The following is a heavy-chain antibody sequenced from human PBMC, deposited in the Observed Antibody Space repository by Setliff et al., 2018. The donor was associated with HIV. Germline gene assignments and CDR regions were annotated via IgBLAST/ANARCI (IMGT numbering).Heavy chain of an antibody. CDR1: GGSISSDTYH. Sequence: SETLSLTCTVSGGSISSDTYHYSWIRQPAGKGLEWIGQTYSSGSTKCNPSLNSRVTISLDTSKNQFSLRLTSLTAADTAIYYCARSTVGAGASFPWGRGILVTVSS. CDR3: ARSTVGAGASFP. CDR2: TYSSGST. D-gene: IGHD1-26*01. V-gene: IGHV4-61*09. J-gene: IGHJ5*02.